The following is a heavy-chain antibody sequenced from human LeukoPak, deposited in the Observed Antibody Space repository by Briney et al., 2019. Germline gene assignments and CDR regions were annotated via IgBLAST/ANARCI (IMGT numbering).Heavy chain of an antibody. J-gene: IGHJ4*02. CDR3: AKEIYDSSGYYFDY. CDR2: ISYDGSNK. Sequence: GRSLRLSCAASGFTFSSYAMHWVRQAPGKGLEWVAVISYDGSNKYYADSVKGRFTISRDNSKNTLYLQMNSLRAEDTAVYYCAKEIYDSSGYYFDYWGQGTLVTVSS. D-gene: IGHD3-22*01. CDR1: GFTFSSYA. V-gene: IGHV3-30-3*01.